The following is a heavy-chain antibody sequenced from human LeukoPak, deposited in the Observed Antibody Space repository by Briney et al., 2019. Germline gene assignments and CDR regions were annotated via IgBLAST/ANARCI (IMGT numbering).Heavy chain of an antibody. V-gene: IGHV3-23*01. CDR3: ISDLPGGYSDYFDN. CDR2: ISGSGGST. D-gene: IGHD5-12*01. Sequence: GGSLRLSCAASGFTFSSYAMSWVRQAPGKGLEWVSAISGSGGSTYYADSVKGRFTISRDNSKNTLYLQMNSLTTEDTAVYYCISDLPGGYSDYFDNWGQGTLVTVSS. CDR1: GFTFSSYA. J-gene: IGHJ4*02.